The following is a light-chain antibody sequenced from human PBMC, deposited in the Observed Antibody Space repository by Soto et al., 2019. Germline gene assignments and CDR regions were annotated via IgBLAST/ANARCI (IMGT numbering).Light chain of an antibody. J-gene: IGKJ1*01. Sequence: EIVLTQSPGTLSSSPGERATLSCRASQRVTSRYLAWYQQKPGQAPRLLIYGASTRATGIPDRFGGSGSGTDFTLNISRLDPDDFAVYYCQYYGASPRAFGQGTKIDIK. V-gene: IGKV3-20*01. CDR3: QYYGASPRA. CDR1: QRVTSRY. CDR2: GAS.